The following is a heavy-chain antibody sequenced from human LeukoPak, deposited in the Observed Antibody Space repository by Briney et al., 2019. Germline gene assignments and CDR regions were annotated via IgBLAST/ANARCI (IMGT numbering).Heavy chain of an antibody. D-gene: IGHD1-7*01. V-gene: IGHV3-48*03. Sequence: GGSLRLSCAASGFTFSSYEMNWVRQAPGKGLQWVSDISSSGTTIYYADSVKGRFTISRDNAKNTLYLQMNSLRAEDTAVYYCARAANWNYDYWGQGTLVTVSS. CDR3: ARAANWNYDY. CDR2: ISSSGTTI. J-gene: IGHJ4*02. CDR1: GFTFSSYE.